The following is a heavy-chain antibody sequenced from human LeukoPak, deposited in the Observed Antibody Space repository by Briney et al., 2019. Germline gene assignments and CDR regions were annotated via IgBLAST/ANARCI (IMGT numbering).Heavy chain of an antibody. Sequence: GGSLRLSCAASGFTFSSYAMHWVRQAPGKGLEYVSAISSNGGSTYYANSVKGRFTISRDNSKNTLYLQMGSLRAEDMAVYYCARGVGDGYNGYLHFDYWGQGTLVTVSS. J-gene: IGHJ4*02. V-gene: IGHV3-64*01. CDR1: GFTFSSYA. D-gene: IGHD5-24*01. CDR3: ARGVGDGYNGYLHFDY. CDR2: ISSNGGST.